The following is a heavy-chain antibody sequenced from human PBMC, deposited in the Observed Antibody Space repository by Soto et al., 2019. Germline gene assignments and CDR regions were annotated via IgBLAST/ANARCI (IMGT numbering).Heavy chain of an antibody. V-gene: IGHV1-18*01. CDR3: ARDPSSSPSYGMDV. CDR2: ISAYKGNT. Sequence: QVQLVQSGGEVKKPGASVKVSCKASGYTFTSYGISWVRQAPGQGLEWMGWISAYKGNTNYAQKLQGRVTMTTDTSTNTAYMELRSLRSDDTAVYYCARDPSSSPSYGMDVWGQGTTVTVSS. D-gene: IGHD6-13*01. J-gene: IGHJ6*02. CDR1: GYTFTSYG.